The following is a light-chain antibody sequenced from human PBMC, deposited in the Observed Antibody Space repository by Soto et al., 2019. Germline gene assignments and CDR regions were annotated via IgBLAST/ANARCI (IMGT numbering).Light chain of an antibody. J-gene: IGKJ1*01. Sequence: IVMTHSPATLSVSPLERATLFCRSSQSVISNLAWYQQKPGQAPRLLIYDASSRATGIPDRFSGSGSGKDFTLTISRLEPEDFAVYHCKQYDTSPKFGQGTKVDIK. CDR1: QSVISN. CDR2: DAS. CDR3: KQYDTSPK. V-gene: IGKV3-20*01.